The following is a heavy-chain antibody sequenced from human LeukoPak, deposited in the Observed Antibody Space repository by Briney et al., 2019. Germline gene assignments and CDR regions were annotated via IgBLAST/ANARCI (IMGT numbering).Heavy chain of an antibody. V-gene: IGHV1-69*04. CDR2: IIPILGIA. CDR1: GGTFSSYT. D-gene: IGHD1-1*01. CDR3: ARDAGTTRGHTIDY. Sequence: GASVKVSCKASGGTFSSYTVSWVRQAPGQGLEWMGRIIPILGIANYAQKFQGRVTITADKSTSTAYMELSSLRSEDTAVYYCARDAGTTRGHTIDYWGQGTLVTVSS. J-gene: IGHJ4*02.